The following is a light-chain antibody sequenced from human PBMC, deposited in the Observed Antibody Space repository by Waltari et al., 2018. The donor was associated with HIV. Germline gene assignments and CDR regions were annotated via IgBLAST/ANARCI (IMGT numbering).Light chain of an antibody. CDR3: QQDNNWPPAWT. CDR1: ESVNSD. V-gene: IGKV3-15*01. CDR2: GAS. J-gene: IGKJ1*01. Sequence: EIVMTQSPVTLSASPGERVTLSCRASESVNSDLAWYQQKPGQAPRLLIHGASTRATGIPPRFSGSGSETQFPVTISSMQSEDCAVYYCQQDNNWPPAWTFGRGTRVEI.